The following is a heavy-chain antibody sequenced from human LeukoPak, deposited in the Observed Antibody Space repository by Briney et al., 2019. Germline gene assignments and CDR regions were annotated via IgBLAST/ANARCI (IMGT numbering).Heavy chain of an antibody. J-gene: IGHJ4*02. CDR1: GFTFSSYG. D-gene: IGHD2-8*01. V-gene: IGHV3-21*01. CDR3: ARDGGFDCTNGVCDKVDY. CDR2: ISSSSSYI. Sequence: GGSLRLSCAASGFTFSSYGMNWVRQAPGRGLEWVSSISSSSSYIYYIDSVKGRFTISRDNAKNSLYLQMNSLRAEDTAVYYCARDGGFDCTNGVCDKVDYWGQGTLVTVSS.